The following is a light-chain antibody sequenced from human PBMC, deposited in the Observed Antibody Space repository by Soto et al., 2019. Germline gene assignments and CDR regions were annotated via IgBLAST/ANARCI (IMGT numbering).Light chain of an antibody. CDR2: DAS. CDR1: QTVSSNF. Sequence: EIVLTQSPGTLSLSPGERATISCRASQTVSSNFLAWYQQRPGQAPRLLIYDASSRATGIPDRFSGSGSGTDFTLTISRLEPEDFAVYHCQQYGSSPPITFGQGTRLEIK. V-gene: IGKV3-20*01. J-gene: IGKJ5*01. CDR3: QQYGSSPPIT.